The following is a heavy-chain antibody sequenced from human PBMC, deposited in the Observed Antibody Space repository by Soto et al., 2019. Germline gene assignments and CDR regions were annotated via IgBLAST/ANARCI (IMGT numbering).Heavy chain of an antibody. CDR3: ARDIVLVPAAITYYGMDV. D-gene: IGHD2-2*02. V-gene: IGHV1-69*12. Sequence: QVQLVQSGAEVKKPGSSVKVSCKASGGTFSSYAISWVRQAPGQGLEWMGGIIPIFGTANYAQKFQGRVTITADXYTFTXXMELSSLRSEDTAVYYCARDIVLVPAAITYYGMDVWGQGTTVTVSS. J-gene: IGHJ6*02. CDR1: GGTFSSYA. CDR2: IIPIFGTA.